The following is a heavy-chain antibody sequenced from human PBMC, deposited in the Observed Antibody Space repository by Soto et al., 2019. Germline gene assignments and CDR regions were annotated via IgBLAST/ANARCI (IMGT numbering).Heavy chain of an antibody. CDR1: GFAVSDYY. D-gene: IGHD2-21*02. J-gene: IGHJ1*01. CDR3: VKNPAGTVVTTKYFQF. CDR2: ISNDDTKM. V-gene: IGHV3-11*01. Sequence: QVQLVESGGDLVKPGGSLRLSCAASGFAVSDYYMSWIRQAPGKGLEWVAYISNDDTKMYYTDSVKGRFTISRDNAKNSLHLQMNGLRAEDTAVYYCVKNPAGTVVTTKYFQFWGQGTLVTVSS.